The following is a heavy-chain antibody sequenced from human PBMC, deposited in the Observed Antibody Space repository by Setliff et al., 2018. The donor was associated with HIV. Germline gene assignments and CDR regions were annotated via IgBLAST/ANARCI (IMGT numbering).Heavy chain of an antibody. Sequence: ASVKVSCKLSGYTLTQLSIHWVRQAPGRGLEWLGGFDSDEGEVLYAKKFQGGVTMTEETSSDTAFMELSGLRYEDTAVYYCATSDWVSLPSQDAFDVWGLGTLVTVSS. CDR1: GYTLTQLS. CDR2: FDSDEGEV. D-gene: IGHD3-9*01. J-gene: IGHJ3*01. CDR3: ATSDWVSLPSQDAFDV. V-gene: IGHV1-24*01.